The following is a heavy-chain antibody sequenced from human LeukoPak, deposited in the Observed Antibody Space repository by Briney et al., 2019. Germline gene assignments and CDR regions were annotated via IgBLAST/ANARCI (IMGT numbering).Heavy chain of an antibody. CDR3: AKDFSRYYYDSSGYNSALGY. CDR2: ISWNSGSI. CDR1: GFNLDDYA. D-gene: IGHD3-22*01. J-gene: IGHJ4*02. V-gene: IGHV3-9*03. Sequence: GGSLRLSCAASGFNLDDYAMHWVRQAPGKGLEWVSGISWNSGSIGCADSVKGRFTISRDNAKNSLYLQMNSLRVEDMALYYCAKDFSRYYYDSSGYNSALGYWGQGTLVTVSS.